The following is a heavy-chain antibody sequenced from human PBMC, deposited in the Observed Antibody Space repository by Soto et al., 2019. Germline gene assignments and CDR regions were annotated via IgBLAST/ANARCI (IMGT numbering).Heavy chain of an antibody. CDR3: ARGQQAAIGDYYYHGLDV. CDR2: IRSRANNYAT. Sequence: PGGSLKISCAASGILLSGSAIHLVRQAPGKGLGWVGRIRSRANNYATSAGTSVRGRFTVFRDDSKNIAYLQMNTLKTEDTAIYYCARGQQAAIGDYYYHGLDVWGQGTSVTVSS. V-gene: IGHV3-73*01. J-gene: IGHJ6*02. CDR1: GILLSGSA. D-gene: IGHD3-10*01.